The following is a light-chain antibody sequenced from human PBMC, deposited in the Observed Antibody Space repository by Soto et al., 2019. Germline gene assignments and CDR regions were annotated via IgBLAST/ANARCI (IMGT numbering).Light chain of an antibody. Sequence: GIRKAPSSRCVSPGEKATLSCRASQSARSSLGWYQQKPGQAPSLLIYDVSIRATGIPARFNGSGSGTEFTLTISGLQSEDLAVYYCQQYNNWLPPSAQGGR. CDR2: DVS. CDR1: QSARSS. J-gene: IGKJ5*01. CDR3: QQYNNWLPP. V-gene: IGKV3-15*01.